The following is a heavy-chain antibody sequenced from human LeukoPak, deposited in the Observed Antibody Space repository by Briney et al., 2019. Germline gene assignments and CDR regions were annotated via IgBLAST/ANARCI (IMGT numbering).Heavy chain of an antibody. D-gene: IGHD2-15*01. Sequence: GGSLRLSCAASGFTFSSYAMHWVRKAPGKGLEWVAVISYDGSNKYYAVSAKGRFTISRDNSKNPLYLQMNSLRAEDTAVYYCARDAPRYCSGGFCYKDYYYGMDVWGQGTTVTVSS. CDR1: GFTFSSYA. CDR2: ISYDGSNK. J-gene: IGHJ6*02. V-gene: IGHV3-30-3*01. CDR3: ARDAPRYCSGGFCYKDYYYGMDV.